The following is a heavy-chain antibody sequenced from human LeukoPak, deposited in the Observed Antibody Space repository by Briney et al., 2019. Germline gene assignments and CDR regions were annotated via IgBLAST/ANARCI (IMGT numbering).Heavy chain of an antibody. CDR1: GDTFTSHY. J-gene: IGHJ5*02. Sequence: ASVKVSCKASGDTFTSHYIHWVRQAPGQGLEWMGISNPRGGSTSHAQKFQGRVTMTTDTSTSTVYMELSSLRSEDTAVYYCAGSPAYCSGSTCYGHNWFDPWGQGTLVTVSS. D-gene: IGHD2-15*01. CDR2: SNPRGGST. CDR3: AGSPAYCSGSTCYGHNWFDP. V-gene: IGHV1-46*01.